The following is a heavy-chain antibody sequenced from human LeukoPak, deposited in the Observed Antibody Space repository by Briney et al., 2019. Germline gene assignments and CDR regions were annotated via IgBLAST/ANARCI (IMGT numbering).Heavy chain of an antibody. J-gene: IGHJ3*02. CDR2: IYYSGST. Sequence: SXTLSLTCTVSGGSISSYYWSWIRQPPGKGLEWIGYIYYSGSTNYNPSLKSRVTISVDTSKNQFSLKLSSVTAADTAVYYCARKDSGYGSDAFDIWGQGTMVTVSS. D-gene: IGHD5-12*01. CDR1: GGSISSYY. V-gene: IGHV4-59*01. CDR3: ARKDSGYGSDAFDI.